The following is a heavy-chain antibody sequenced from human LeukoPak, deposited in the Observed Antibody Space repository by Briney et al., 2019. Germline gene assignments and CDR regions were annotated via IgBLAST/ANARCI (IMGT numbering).Heavy chain of an antibody. Sequence: NPSETLSLTCTVSGGSISSSSYYWGWIRQPPGRGLEWIRTIYYIGSTYFNPSLKSRVTISVDTSKNLFSLKLSSVTAADTAVYYCARHRIAAADDAFEIWGQGTMITVSS. CDR1: GGSISSSSYY. CDR2: IYYIGST. J-gene: IGHJ3*02. CDR3: ARHRIAAADDAFEI. D-gene: IGHD6-6*01. V-gene: IGHV4-39*01.